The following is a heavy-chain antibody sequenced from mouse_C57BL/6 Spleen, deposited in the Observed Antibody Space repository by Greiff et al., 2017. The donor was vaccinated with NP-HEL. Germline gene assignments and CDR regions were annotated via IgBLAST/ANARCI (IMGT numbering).Heavy chain of an antibody. V-gene: IGHV5-9-1*02. Sequence: EVMLVESGEGLVKPGGSLKLSCAASGFTFSSYAMSWVRQTPEKRLEWVAYISSGGDYIYYADTVKGRFTISRDNARNTLYLQMSSLKSEDTAMYYCTRGDYYGSSFAYWGQGTLVTVSA. CDR1: GFTFSSYA. J-gene: IGHJ3*01. D-gene: IGHD1-1*01. CDR2: ISSGGDYI. CDR3: TRGDYYGSSFAY.